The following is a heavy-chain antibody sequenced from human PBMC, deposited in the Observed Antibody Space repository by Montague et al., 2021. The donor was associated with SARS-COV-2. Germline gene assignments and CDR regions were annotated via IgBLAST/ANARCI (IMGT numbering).Heavy chain of an antibody. J-gene: IGHJ5*01. CDR3: VAGRVAVAVAS. V-gene: IGHV4-31*03. CDR2: MLYSGAT. D-gene: IGHD2-15*01. CDR1: GGSVYTSGSY. Sequence: TLSLTCTVSGGSVYTSGSYWSWIRQLPGKDLEWIGYMLYSGATQYNPSLSGRVTISADMSHDQLSLRLTSVTAADTAVYYYVAGRVAVAVASWGQGTLVTVSS.